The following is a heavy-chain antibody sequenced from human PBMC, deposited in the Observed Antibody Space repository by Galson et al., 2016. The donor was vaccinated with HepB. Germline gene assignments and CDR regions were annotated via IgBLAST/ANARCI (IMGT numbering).Heavy chain of an antibody. J-gene: IGHJ4*02. D-gene: IGHD2-15*01. CDR3: ARQLELYRSGGSFWPAVDY. CDR2: IFSNDEK. Sequence: PALVKPTQTLTLTCTVSGFSLSNPKMGVSWIRQPPGKALEWLAHIFSNDEKSYSTSLESRLTISKDTSKSQVVLTMTNMDPVDTAPYFCARQLELYRSGGSFWPAVDYWGQGTLATVSS. V-gene: IGHV2-26*01. CDR1: GFSLSNPKMG.